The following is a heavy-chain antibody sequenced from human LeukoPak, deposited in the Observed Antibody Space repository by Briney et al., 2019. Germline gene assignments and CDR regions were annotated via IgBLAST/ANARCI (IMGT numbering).Heavy chain of an antibody. V-gene: IGHV4-34*01. J-gene: IGHJ4*02. Sequence: SETLSLTCAVYGGSFSGYYWSWIRQPPGKGLEWIGEINHSGSTNYNSSLKSRVTLLVDTSKNQFSLKLSSVTAADTGLYLCARGPSSGSGSSYFDSWGQGILVTVSS. D-gene: IGHD3-10*01. CDR2: INHSGST. CDR1: GGSFSGYY. CDR3: ARGPSSGSGSSYFDS.